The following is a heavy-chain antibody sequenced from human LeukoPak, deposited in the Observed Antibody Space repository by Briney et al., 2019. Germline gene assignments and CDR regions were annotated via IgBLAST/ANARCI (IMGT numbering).Heavy chain of an antibody. V-gene: IGHV4-59*08. J-gene: IGHJ6*03. CDR1: GGSISSYY. Sequence: SETLSLTCTVSGGSISSYYWSWIRQPPGKGLEWIGYIYYSGSTDYNPSLKSRVTISVDTSKNQFSLKLSSVTAADTAVYYCARQTPERGYDLLTKSSFYLYYMDVWGKGTTVTVSS. CDR3: ARQTPERGYDLLTKSSFYLYYMDV. CDR2: IYYSGST. D-gene: IGHD3-9*01.